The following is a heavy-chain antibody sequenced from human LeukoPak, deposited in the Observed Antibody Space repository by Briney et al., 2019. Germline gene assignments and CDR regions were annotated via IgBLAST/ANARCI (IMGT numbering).Heavy chain of an antibody. CDR3: ARDLYGEDA. D-gene: IGHD4-17*01. CDR2: INPSGGST. Sequence: GAPVKVSCKASGYTFSSYGISWMRQAPGQGLEWMGIINPSGGSTSYAQKFQGRVTMTRDTSTSTVYMELSSLRSEDTAVYYCARDLYGEDAWGQGTLVTVSS. V-gene: IGHV1-46*01. CDR1: GYTFSSYG. J-gene: IGHJ5*02.